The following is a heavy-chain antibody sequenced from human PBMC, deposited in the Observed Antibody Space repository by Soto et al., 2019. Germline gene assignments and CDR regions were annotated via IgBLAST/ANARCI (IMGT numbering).Heavy chain of an antibody. CDR3: VRGGEVATNWYFDL. CDR1: GLIFSNYA. J-gene: IGHJ2*01. V-gene: IGHV3-30-3*01. Sequence: QVQLVESGGGVVQPGRSLRLSCAASGLIFSNYAMHWVRQAPGKGLEWVAVISYDGSSIYYAGSVKGRFTISRDNFKDTLYLQMNSLRGEDTAVYFCVRGGEVATNWYFDLWGRGTLVTVSP. D-gene: IGHD5-12*01. CDR2: ISYDGSSI.